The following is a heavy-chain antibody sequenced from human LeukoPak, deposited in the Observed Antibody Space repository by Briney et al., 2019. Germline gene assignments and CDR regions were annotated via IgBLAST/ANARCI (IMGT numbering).Heavy chain of an antibody. Sequence: SVKVSCKASGGTFSSYANSWVRQAPGQGLEWMGGIIPIFGTANYAQKFQGRVTITADESTSTAYMELSSLRSEDTAVYYCAREMEPGGSSFDYWGQGTLVTVSS. CDR2: IIPIFGTA. D-gene: IGHD1-26*01. V-gene: IGHV1-69*13. J-gene: IGHJ4*02. CDR3: AREMEPGGSSFDY. CDR1: GGTFSSYA.